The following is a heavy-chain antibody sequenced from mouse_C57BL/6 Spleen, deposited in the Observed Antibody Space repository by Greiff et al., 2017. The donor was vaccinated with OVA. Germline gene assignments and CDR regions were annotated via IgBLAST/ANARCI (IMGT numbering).Heavy chain of an antibody. CDR2: INPNNGGT. D-gene: IGHD2-4*01. Sequence: EVQLQQSGPELVKPGASVKISCKASGYTFTDYYMNWVKQSHGKSLEWIGDINPNNGGTSYNQKFKGKATLTVDKSSSTAYMELRSLTSEDSAVYYCARSYDYGYWYFDVWGTGTTVTVSS. CDR3: ARSYDYGYWYFDV. CDR1: GYTFTDYY. V-gene: IGHV1-26*01. J-gene: IGHJ1*03.